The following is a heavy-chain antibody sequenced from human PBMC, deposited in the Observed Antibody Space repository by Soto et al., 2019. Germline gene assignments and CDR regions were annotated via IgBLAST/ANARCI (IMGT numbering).Heavy chain of an antibody. J-gene: IGHJ4*02. CDR2: IYYSGST. CDR1: GGSISSGDYY. Sequence: PSETLSLTCTVSGGSISSGDYYWSWIRQPPGKGLEWIGYIYYSGSTSYNPSLKSRVTISVDTSKNQFSLKLSSVTAADTAVYYCARNFWSGYRHDDYWGQGTLVTVSS. CDR3: ARNFWSGYRHDDY. V-gene: IGHV4-30-4*01. D-gene: IGHD3-3*01.